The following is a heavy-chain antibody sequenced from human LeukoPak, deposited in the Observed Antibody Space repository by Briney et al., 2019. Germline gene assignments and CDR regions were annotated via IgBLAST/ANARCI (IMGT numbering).Heavy chain of an antibody. CDR2: MNPNSGNT. V-gene: IGHV1-8*01. Sequence: ASGKVSCKASGYTFTSYDINWVRQATGQGLEWMGWMNPNSGNTGYAQKLQGRVTMTTDTSTSTAYMELRSLRSDDTAVYYCARERPPHFYDSSGYYYGAEFFQHWGQGTLVTVSS. D-gene: IGHD3-22*01. J-gene: IGHJ1*01. CDR1: GYTFTSYD. CDR3: ARERPPHFYDSSGYYYGAEFFQH.